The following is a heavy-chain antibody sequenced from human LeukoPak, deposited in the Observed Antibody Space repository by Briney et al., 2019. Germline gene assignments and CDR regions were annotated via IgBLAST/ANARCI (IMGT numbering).Heavy chain of an antibody. D-gene: IGHD6-13*01. CDR3: ARANGSSWDYYYYYMDV. CDR1: GGSISSSPYY. CDR2: IYYSGTT. Sequence: PSETLSPTCTVSGGSISSSPYYWGWIRQPPGKGLEWIGSIYYSGTTHYNPSLESRVTISVDTSKNQFSLKLASVTAADTAVYYCARANGSSWDYYYYYMDVWGKGTTVTVSS. V-gene: IGHV4-39*07. J-gene: IGHJ6*03.